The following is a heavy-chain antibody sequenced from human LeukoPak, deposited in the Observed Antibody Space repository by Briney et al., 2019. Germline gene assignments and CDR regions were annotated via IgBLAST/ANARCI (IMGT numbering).Heavy chain of an antibody. CDR3: ASGDLVRFDY. Sequence: GGSLRLSCAASGFTFSSYAMSWVRLVPGKGLEWVSAISGSGGSTYYADSVKGRFTISRDNSKNTLNLQMNSLRAEDTAVYYCASGDLVRFDYWGQGTLVTVSS. D-gene: IGHD4/OR15-4a*01. V-gene: IGHV3-23*01. J-gene: IGHJ4*02. CDR2: ISGSGGST. CDR1: GFTFSSYA.